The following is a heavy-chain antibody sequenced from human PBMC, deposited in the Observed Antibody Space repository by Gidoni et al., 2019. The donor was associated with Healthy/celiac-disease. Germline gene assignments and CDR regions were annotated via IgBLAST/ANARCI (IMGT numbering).Heavy chain of an antibody. J-gene: IGHJ4*02. Sequence: QVQLQESGPGLVKPSQTLSLTCTVSGGSISSGSYYWSWIRQPAGKGLEWIGRIYTSGSTNYNPSLKSRVTISVDTSKNQFSLKLSSVTAADTAVYYCAREIAVAGSYYFDYWGQGTLVTVSS. D-gene: IGHD6-19*01. CDR2: IYTSGST. CDR1: GGSISSGSYY. CDR3: AREIAVAGSYYFDY. V-gene: IGHV4-61*02.